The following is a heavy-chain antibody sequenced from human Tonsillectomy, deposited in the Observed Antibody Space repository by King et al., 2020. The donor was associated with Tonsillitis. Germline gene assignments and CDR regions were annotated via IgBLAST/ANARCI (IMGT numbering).Heavy chain of an antibody. V-gene: IGHV3-48*01. CDR1: GFTFSTYS. CDR2: ISGSVGPI. CDR3: ARDHNWGFDY. J-gene: IGHJ4*02. Sequence: VQLVESGGGLVQPGGSLRLSCVASGFTFSTYSMYWVRQAPGGGLEWVSYISGSVGPICYADSVKGRFTTSRDHAKNSLFLQMNSLRAEDTAVYYCARDHNWGFDYWGQGTLVTVSS. D-gene: IGHD7-27*01.